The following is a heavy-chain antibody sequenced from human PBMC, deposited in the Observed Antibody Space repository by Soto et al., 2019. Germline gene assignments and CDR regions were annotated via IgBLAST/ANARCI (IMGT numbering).Heavy chain of an antibody. Sequence: GGSLRLSCAASGFTVSSSSMSWVRQAPGKGLEWVSLIYADGATYYGDSVKGRFTISRDTSKNTLSLQMTSLRADDTAVYYFARDDSFLGAPFHYWGQGTLVTVSS. J-gene: IGHJ4*02. CDR1: GFTVSSSS. CDR2: IYADGAT. V-gene: IGHV3-53*01. CDR3: ARDDSFLGAPFHY. D-gene: IGHD3-16*01.